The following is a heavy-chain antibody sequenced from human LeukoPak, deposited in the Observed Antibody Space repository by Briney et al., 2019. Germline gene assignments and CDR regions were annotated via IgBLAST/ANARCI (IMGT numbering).Heavy chain of an antibody. CDR3: ARVGAIDAFDI. D-gene: IGHD1-26*01. CDR2: ISSSSSYI. Sequence: GGSLRLSCAASGFTFSSYSMNWVRQAPGKGLEWVSSISSSSSYIYYADSVKGRFTISRDNSKNTLYLQMNSLRAEDTAVYYCARVGAIDAFDIWGQGTMVTVSS. CDR1: GFTFSSYS. V-gene: IGHV3-21*01. J-gene: IGHJ3*02.